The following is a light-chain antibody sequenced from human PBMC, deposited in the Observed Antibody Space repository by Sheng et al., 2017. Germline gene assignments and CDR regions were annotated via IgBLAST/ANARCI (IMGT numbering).Light chain of an antibody. CDR1: SSDVGAYNY. CDR3: SSYTTSVTWV. J-gene: IGLJ3*02. CDR2: DVS. V-gene: IGLV2-14*03. Sequence: QSALTQPASVSGSPGQSITISCTGTSSDVGAYNYVSWYQQHPGKAPKLMIYDVSNRPSGVSDRFSGFKSGNTASLTISGLQAEDEAAYYCSSYTTSVTWVFGGGTKLTVL.